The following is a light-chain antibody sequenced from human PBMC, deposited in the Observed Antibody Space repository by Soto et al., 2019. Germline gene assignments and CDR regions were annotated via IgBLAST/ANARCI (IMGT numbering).Light chain of an antibody. J-gene: IGLJ1*01. CDR2: EVY. CDR3: SSQGGSSTPYA. CDR1: SSDIGGYNF. Sequence: QSALTQPPSASGSPGQSVTISCTGTSSDIGGYNFVSWYQQYPGKAPKLIIFEVYKRPSGVPDRFSASKSGNTASLTVSGLQVEEGADYYCSSQGGSSTPYAFGTGTKLTVL. V-gene: IGLV2-8*01.